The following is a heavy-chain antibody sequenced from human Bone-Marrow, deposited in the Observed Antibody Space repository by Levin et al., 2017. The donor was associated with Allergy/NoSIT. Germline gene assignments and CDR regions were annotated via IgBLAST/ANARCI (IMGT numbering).Heavy chain of an antibody. J-gene: IGHJ5*02. Sequence: AGGSLRLSCAASGLTFTTYAMNWVRQVPGRGLEWLSSISGGGDTTYYADSVKGRFTISRDNSKNTLYLQMNSLRAEDTAVYYCAIIRGRNSWGQGTLVTVSS. D-gene: IGHD3-10*01. CDR3: AIIRGRNS. CDR2: ISGGGDTT. V-gene: IGHV3-23*01. CDR1: GLTFTTYA.